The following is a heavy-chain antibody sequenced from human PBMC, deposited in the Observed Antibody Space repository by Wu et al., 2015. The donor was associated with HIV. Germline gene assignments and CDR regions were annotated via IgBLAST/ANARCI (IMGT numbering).Heavy chain of an antibody. CDR3: ARLECITMIVVVTCVGAFDI. V-gene: IGHV1-69*12. CDR1: GGTFSSYA. J-gene: IGHJ3*02. Sequence: QVQLVQSGAEVKKPGSSVKVSCKASGGTFSSYAISWVRQAPGQGLEWMGGIIPIFGTANYAQKFQGRVTITADESTSTAYMELSSLRSEDTAVYYCARLECITMIVVVTCVGAFDIWGQGDNGHRLF. D-gene: IGHD3-22*01. CDR2: IIPIFGTA.